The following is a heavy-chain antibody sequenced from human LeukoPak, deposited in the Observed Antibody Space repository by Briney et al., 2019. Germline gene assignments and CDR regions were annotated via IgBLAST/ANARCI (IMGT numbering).Heavy chain of an antibody. CDR3: ARASISRDQWVVRGHYYYMDV. Sequence: GASVTVSCKASGYTFTGYYMHWVRQPPGQGLEWMGCINHNSGGTNYAQKFHRGVTMTRNTSISTAYMELSRLRSGDRGVYYCARASISRDQWVVRGHYYYMDVWGKGTGVSISS. CDR1: GYTFTGYY. V-gene: IGHV1-2*02. J-gene: IGHJ6*03. CDR2: INHNSGGT. D-gene: IGHD3-10*01.